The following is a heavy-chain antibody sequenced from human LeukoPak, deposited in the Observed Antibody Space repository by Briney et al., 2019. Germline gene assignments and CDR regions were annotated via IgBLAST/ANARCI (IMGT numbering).Heavy chain of an antibody. CDR1: GFTVTSYS. CDR3: ARDPSGVVPAAMSDY. CDR2: ISSSSNYI. J-gene: IGHJ4*02. Sequence: GGSLRLSCAASGFTVTSYSMNWVRQAPGKGLEWVSSISSSSNYIYYADSVKGRFTISRDNAKNSLYLQMNSLRAEDTAVYYCARDPSGVVPAAMSDYWGQGTLVTVSS. V-gene: IGHV3-21*01. D-gene: IGHD2-2*01.